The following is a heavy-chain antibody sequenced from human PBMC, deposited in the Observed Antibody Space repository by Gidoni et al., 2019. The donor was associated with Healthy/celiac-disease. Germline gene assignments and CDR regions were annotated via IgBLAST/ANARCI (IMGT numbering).Heavy chain of an antibody. D-gene: IGHD2-2*01. J-gene: IGHJ4*02. CDR1: GFTFRSYA. CDR2: IRCSGGST. CDR3: AKEAGYCSSTSCYAH. V-gene: IGHV3-23*01. Sequence: EVQLLESGGGLVQPGGSLSLCCAASGFTFRSYAMSWVRQAPGQGLEWVSAIRCSGGSTYYADAVKGRFTISRDNSKNTLYLQMNSLRAEDTAVYYCAKEAGYCSSTSCYAHWGQGTLVTVSS.